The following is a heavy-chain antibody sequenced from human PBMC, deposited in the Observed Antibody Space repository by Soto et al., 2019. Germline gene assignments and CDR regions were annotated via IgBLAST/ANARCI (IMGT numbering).Heavy chain of an antibody. Sequence: SETLSLTCTVSGGSISSYYWSWIRQPPGKGLEWIGYIYYSGSTNYNPSLKSRVTISVDTSKNQFSLKLSSVTAADTAVYYCARTGYCSGGSCYHYYYYYYMDVWGKGTTVTVSS. V-gene: IGHV4-59*08. CDR3: ARTGYCSGGSCYHYYYYYYMDV. CDR1: GGSISSYY. D-gene: IGHD2-15*01. CDR2: IYYSGST. J-gene: IGHJ6*03.